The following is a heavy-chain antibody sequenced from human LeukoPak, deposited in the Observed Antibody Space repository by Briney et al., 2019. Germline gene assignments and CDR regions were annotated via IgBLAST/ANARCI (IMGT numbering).Heavy chain of an antibody. D-gene: IGHD1-26*01. V-gene: IGHV4-4*07. J-gene: IGHJ3*02. Sequence: SETLSLTCTVSGGSISSYYWSWIRQPAGKGLEWIGRIYTSGSTNYNPSLKSRVTMSVDTSKNQFSLKLSSVTAADTAVYYCARSRKEWELHAFDIWGQGTMVTVSS. CDR1: GGSISSYY. CDR3: ARSRKEWELHAFDI. CDR2: IYTSGST.